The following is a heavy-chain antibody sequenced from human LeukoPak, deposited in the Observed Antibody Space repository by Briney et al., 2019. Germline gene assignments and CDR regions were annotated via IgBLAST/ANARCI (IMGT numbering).Heavy chain of an antibody. V-gene: IGHV4-39*01. CDR1: GGSISSSGYC. D-gene: IGHD1-14*01. CDR2: IDYSGNT. CDR3: ARLARSRSKDS. Sequence: TSETLSLTCTVSGGSISSSGYCWGWIRQPPGKGLEWIGSIDYSGNTNYNPSLKSRVTILADKSKNQFSLKLNSVTAADTALYYCARLARSRSKDSWGQGTLVTVSS. J-gene: IGHJ4*02.